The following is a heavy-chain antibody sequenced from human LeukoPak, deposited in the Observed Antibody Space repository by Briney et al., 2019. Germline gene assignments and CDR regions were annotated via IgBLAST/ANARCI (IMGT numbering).Heavy chain of an antibody. CDR1: GGTFSSYA. D-gene: IGHD6-13*01. CDR3: ARGGIAAAGNFDY. V-gene: IGHV1-69*01. CDR2: IIPIFGTA. J-gene: IGHJ4*02. Sequence: ASVKVSCTASGGTFSSYAISWVRQAPGQGLEWMGGIIPIFGTANYAQKFQGRVTITADESTSTAYMELSSLRSEDTAVYYCARGGIAAAGNFDYWGQGTLVTVSS.